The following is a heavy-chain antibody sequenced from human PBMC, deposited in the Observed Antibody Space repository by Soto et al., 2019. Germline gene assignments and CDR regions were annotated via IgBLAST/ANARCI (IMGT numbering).Heavy chain of an antibody. CDR1: GSTFSSYA. Sequence: GGSLRLSCAASGSTFSSYAMSWVRQAPGKGLEWVSAISGSGGSTYYADSVKGRFTISRDNSKNTLYLQMNSLRAEDTAVYYCARDKEIAAAGNLDYWGQGTLVTVSS. CDR3: ARDKEIAAAGNLDY. CDR2: ISGSGGST. D-gene: IGHD6-13*01. V-gene: IGHV3-23*01. J-gene: IGHJ4*02.